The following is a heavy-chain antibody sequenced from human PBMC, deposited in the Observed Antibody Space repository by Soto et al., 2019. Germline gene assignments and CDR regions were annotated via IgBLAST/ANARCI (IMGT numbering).Heavy chain of an antibody. J-gene: IGHJ4*02. CDR1: GFTFSSYG. D-gene: IGHD3-22*01. CDR2: ISYDGSNK. V-gene: IGHV3-30*18. CDR3: AKEPHMYSSGNGGSKGDY. Sequence: QVQLVESGGGVVQPGRSLRLSCAASGFTFSSYGMHWVRQAPGKGLEWVAVISYDGSNKYYADSVKGRFTISRDNSQNTLYLQMNSLRAEDTAVYYCAKEPHMYSSGNGGSKGDYWGQGTLVTVSS.